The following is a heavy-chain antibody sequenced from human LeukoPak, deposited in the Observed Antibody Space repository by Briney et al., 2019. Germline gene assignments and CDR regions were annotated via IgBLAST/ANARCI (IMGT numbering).Heavy chain of an antibody. CDR2: IYYSGNT. CDR3: ARLPYYGFWNPHFDI. Sequence: SETLSLTCTVSGGSISSYYWSWIRQPPGKGLEWIGHIYYSGNTNYNPSLKSRVTISVDTSKNQFSLKQSSVTAADTAVYYCARLPYYGFWNPHFDIWGQGTMVTVSS. J-gene: IGHJ3*02. D-gene: IGHD3-3*01. V-gene: IGHV4-59*01. CDR1: GGSISSYY.